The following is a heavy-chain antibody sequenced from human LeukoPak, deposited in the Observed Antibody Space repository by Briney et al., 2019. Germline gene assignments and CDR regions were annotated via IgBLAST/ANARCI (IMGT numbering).Heavy chain of an antibody. CDR1: GYTFTGYY. CDR2: INPNSGGT. Sequence: ASVKVSCKASGYTFTGYYMHWVRQAPGQGLEWMGWINPNSGGTNYAQKFQGRVTMTRDTSISTAYMELRRLRSDDTAVYYCARGGIYDSSGYYLHYFDYWGQGTLVTVSS. D-gene: IGHD3-22*01. CDR3: ARGGIYDSSGYYLHYFDY. J-gene: IGHJ4*02. V-gene: IGHV1-2*02.